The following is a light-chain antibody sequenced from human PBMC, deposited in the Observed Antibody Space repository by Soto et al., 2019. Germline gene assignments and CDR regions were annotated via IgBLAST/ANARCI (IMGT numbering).Light chain of an antibody. Sequence: DIVMTQSPDSLAVSLGERATINCKSSQSVLYSSNNKNDLAWYQQRPGQPPKLLIYWASTRESGVPDRFSGSGSGTDFTLTITSLQAEDVEVYYCQQYESTPPTFGQGTKLEIK. J-gene: IGKJ2*01. CDR1: QSVLYSSNNKND. CDR2: WAS. V-gene: IGKV4-1*01. CDR3: QQYESTPPT.